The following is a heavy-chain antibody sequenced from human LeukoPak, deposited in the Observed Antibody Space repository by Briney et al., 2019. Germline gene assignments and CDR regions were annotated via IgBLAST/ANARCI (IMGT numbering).Heavy chain of an antibody. Sequence: SETLSLTCAVYNGSFSGYYWSWIRQPPGKGLEWIGEINHSGSTHYNPSLTSRVTISVDTSKNQFSLKLTSVTAADTAVYYCARYNILTASDYWGQGILVTVSS. J-gene: IGHJ4*02. CDR3: ARYNILTASDY. CDR1: NGSFSGYY. V-gene: IGHV4-34*01. CDR2: INHSGST. D-gene: IGHD3-9*01.